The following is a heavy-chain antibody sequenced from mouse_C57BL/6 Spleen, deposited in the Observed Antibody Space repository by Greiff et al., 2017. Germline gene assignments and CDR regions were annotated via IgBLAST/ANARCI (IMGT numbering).Heavy chain of an antibody. J-gene: IGHJ4*01. CDR2: IYPGDGDT. Sequence: VQRVESGAELVKPGASVKISCKASGYAFSSYWMNWVKQRPGKGLEWIGQIYPGDGDTNYNGKFKGKATLTADKSSSTAYMQLSSLTSEDSAVYFCARRGSTAHYAMDYWGQGTSVTVSS. CDR1: GYAFSSYW. CDR3: ARRGSTAHYAMDY. V-gene: IGHV1-80*01.